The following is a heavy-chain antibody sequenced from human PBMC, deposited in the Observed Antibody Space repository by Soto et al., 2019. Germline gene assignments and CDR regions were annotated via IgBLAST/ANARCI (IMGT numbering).Heavy chain of an antibody. J-gene: IGHJ5*02. Sequence: KASETLSLTCTVSGGSISSGDYYWSWIRQPPGKGLEWIGYIYYSGSTYYNPSLKSRVTISVDTSKNQFSLKLSSVTAADTAVYYCARGAHDYPNWFDPCGQGTLVTVSS. CDR3: ARGAHDYPNWFDP. CDR2: IYYSGST. CDR1: GGSISSGDYY. V-gene: IGHV4-30-4*01. D-gene: IGHD4-17*01.